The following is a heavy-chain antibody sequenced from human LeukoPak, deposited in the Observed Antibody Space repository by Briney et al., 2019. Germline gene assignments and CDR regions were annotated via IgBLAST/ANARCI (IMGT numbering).Heavy chain of an antibody. D-gene: IGHD2-2*01. CDR2: IYPGDSDT. CDR1: GYSFTSYC. J-gene: IGHJ5*02. Sequence: GESLKISCKGSGYSFTSYCIGWVRQMPGQGLEWVGIIYPGDSDTRYSPSFQGQVTISAEKSISNAYLQWSRLKASDTAMCYCARLKNVVIPAASSNWFDPWGQGTLVTVSS. V-gene: IGHV5-51*01. CDR3: ARLKNVVIPAASSNWFDP.